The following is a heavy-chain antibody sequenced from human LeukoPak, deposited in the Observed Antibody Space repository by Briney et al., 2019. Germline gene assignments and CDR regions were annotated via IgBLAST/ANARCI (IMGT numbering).Heavy chain of an antibody. CDR3: ARVRSSWSNWFDP. V-gene: IGHV4-34*01. CDR1: GGSFSGYY. CDR2: INHSGST. J-gene: IGHJ5*02. D-gene: IGHD6-13*01. Sequence: PSETLSLTCAVYGGSFSGYYWSWIRQPPGKGLEWIGEINHSGSTNYNPSLKSRVTISVDTSKNQFSLKLSSVTAADTAVYYCARVRSSWSNWFDPWGQGTLVTVSS.